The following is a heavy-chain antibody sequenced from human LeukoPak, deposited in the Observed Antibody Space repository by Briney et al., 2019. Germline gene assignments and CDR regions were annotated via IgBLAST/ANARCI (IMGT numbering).Heavy chain of an antibody. J-gene: IGHJ4*02. V-gene: IGHV4-61*01. CDR3: ARGGSSSGRIDY. CDR2: IYYTGDT. Sequence: SETLSLTCTVSGGSVSSGSYYWSWIRQPPGKGLEWIGYIYYTGDTNYNPSLKSRVTISVDTSKNQFSLKLSSVTAADTAVYYCARGGSSSGRIDYWGQGTLVTVSS. CDR1: GGSVSSGSYY. D-gene: IGHD6-6*01.